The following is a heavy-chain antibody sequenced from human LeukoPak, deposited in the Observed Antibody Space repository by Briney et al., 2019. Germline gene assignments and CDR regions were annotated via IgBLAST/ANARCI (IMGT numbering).Heavy chain of an antibody. CDR3: ARKGEQWLVQDY. CDR2: ISYDGSNK. CDR1: GFTFSSYG. J-gene: IGHJ4*02. Sequence: GGSLRLSCAASGFTFSSYGMHWVRQAPGKGLEWVAVISYDGSNKYYADSVKGRFTISRDNSKNTLYLQMNSLRAEDTAVYYCARKGEQWLVQDYWGQGTLVTVSS. V-gene: IGHV3-30*03. D-gene: IGHD6-19*01.